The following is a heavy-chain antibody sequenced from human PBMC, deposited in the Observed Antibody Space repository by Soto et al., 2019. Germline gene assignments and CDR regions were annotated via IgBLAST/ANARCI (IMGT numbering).Heavy chain of an antibody. CDR1: GFTFNIFA. V-gene: IGHV3-23*01. CDR2: IGGGDRT. J-gene: IGHJ3*01. CDR3: AKDRGIIVKAGDAFDV. Sequence: PGGSLRLSCAASGFTFNIFAMYWVRQAPGKGLEWVSAIGGGDRTYYADSVKGRFTISRDRYKNTVSLQMDSLRAEDTAVYYCAKDRGIIVKAGDAFDVWGQGTKVTVSS. D-gene: IGHD3-16*02.